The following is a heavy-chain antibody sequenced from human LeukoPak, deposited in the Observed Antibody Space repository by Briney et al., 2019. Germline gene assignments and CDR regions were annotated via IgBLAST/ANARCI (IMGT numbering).Heavy chain of an antibody. CDR3: ARDDSSGWYFSILGD. D-gene: IGHD6-19*01. Sequence: GASVRGSCEGSGGTFNRDAISRGRQAPGEGGERMGGRITIFGTANYAQKFQGRVTITTDESTSTAYMELSSLRSEDTAVYYCARDDSSGWYFSILGDWGQGTLVTVSS. J-gene: IGHJ4*02. CDR2: RITIFGTA. CDR1: GGTFNRDA. V-gene: IGHV1-69*05.